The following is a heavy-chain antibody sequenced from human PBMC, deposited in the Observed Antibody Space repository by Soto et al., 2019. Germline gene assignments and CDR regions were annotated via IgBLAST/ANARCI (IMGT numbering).Heavy chain of an antibody. V-gene: IGHV1-18*04. CDR2: ISAYNGNT. D-gene: IGHD3-9*01. Sequence: ASVKLAWKASGYTFTSYGISWVRQAPGQGLEWMGWISAYNGNTNYAQKLQGRVTMTTDTSTSTAYMELRSRRSDDTAVYYCARDASLRYFDGSLVEYCYYGMDVRGQGSTVTV. J-gene: IGHJ6*02. CDR3: ARDASLRYFDGSLVEYCYYGMDV. CDR1: GYTFTSYG.